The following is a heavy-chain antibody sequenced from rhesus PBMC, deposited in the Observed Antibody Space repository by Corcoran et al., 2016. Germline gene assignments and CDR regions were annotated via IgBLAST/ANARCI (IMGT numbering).Heavy chain of an antibody. CDR2: ISQPSGSNT. J-gene: IGHJ4*01. D-gene: IGHD3-22*01. CDR3: ARHKSAYFDY. CDR1: GFTFSAYW. Sequence: EVHLVESGGGLVQPGGSLRLSCVASGFTFSAYWMALVRQASGKGLVWVSSISQPSGSNTDYLDPVKGRFTISRDNAKNTLYLQMNSLRAEDTAVYYCARHKSAYFDYWGQGVLVTVSS. V-gene: IGHV3-37*01.